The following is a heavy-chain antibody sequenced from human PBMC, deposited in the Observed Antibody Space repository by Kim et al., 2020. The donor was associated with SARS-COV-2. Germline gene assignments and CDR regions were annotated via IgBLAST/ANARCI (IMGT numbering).Heavy chain of an antibody. Sequence: NTRYAHKFQDRVTITWDTSAGTAYMDLTSLRFEDTAVYYRARERFGGSFDYWGQGTLVTVSS. V-gene: IGHV1-3*01. J-gene: IGHJ4*02. CDR2: NT. D-gene: IGHD3-10*01. CDR3: ARERFGGSFDY.